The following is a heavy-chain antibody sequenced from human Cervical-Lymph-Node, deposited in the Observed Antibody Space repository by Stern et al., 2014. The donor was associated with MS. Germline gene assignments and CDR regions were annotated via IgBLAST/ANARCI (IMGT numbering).Heavy chain of an antibody. CDR2: MNPDSGNI. Sequence: VQLLESGAEVKKPGASVKVSCKASGYTFTSYDVTWVRQAPGQGLEWMGWMNPDSGNIGYAQKFQGRVIMTRSTSISTAYMELTSLRSEDTAVYYCARRRQYYYCSGDYWGQGTLVTVSS. CDR3: ARRRQYYYCSGDY. CDR1: GYTFTSYD. D-gene: IGHD3-10*01. V-gene: IGHV1-8*01. J-gene: IGHJ4*02.